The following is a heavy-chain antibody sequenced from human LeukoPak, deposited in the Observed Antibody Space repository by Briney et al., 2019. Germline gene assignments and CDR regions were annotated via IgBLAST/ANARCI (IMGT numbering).Heavy chain of an antibody. V-gene: IGHV4-34*01. CDR1: GRSITGYY. J-gene: IGHJ4*02. Sequence: PSKTLSLTCAVYGRSITGYYWSWIRQTPGRGLEWVGEIHYTGATSYNPSLKSRATISTDTSKNQFSLRLSSVTAADTAVYYCARGNILTGYCFDFWGQGALVTVSS. CDR3: ARGNILTGYCFDF. CDR2: IHYTGAT. D-gene: IGHD3-9*01.